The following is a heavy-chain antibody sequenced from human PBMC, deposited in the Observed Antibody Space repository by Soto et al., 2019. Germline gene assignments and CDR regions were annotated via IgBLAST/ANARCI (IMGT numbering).Heavy chain of an antibody. CDR1: GFTFSSYG. J-gene: IGHJ4*02. CDR2: ISYDGSNK. V-gene: IGHV3-30*18. D-gene: IGHD5-18*01. Sequence: QVQLMESGGGVVQPGRSLRLSCAASGFTFSSYGMHWVRQAPGKGLEWVAVISYDGSNKYYADSVKGRFTISRDNSKNTLYLQMNSLRAEDTAVYYCAKGGYSYGSYFDYWGQGTLVTVSS. CDR3: AKGGYSYGSYFDY.